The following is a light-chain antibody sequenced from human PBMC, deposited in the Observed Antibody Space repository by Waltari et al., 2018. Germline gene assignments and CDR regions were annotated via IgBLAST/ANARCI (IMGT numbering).Light chain of an antibody. J-gene: IGKJ2*01. CDR3: RQRGNLPET. Sequence: EIVLTQSPCTLSLSPGDRATLSCRASQNVNSFLAWYQQKRGQAPRLLIYDASKRATGIPDRISGSGSGTDFTLTISSLEPEDFAIYYCRQRGNLPETFGRGTRVEMK. CDR2: DAS. CDR1: QNVNSF. V-gene: IGKV3-11*01.